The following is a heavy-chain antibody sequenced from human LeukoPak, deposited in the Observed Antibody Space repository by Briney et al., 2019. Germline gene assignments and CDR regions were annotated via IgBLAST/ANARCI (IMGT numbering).Heavy chain of an antibody. CDR2: INHSGST. CDR1: VGSFSGNY. D-gene: IGHD2-15*01. Sequence: SETLSLTCAVYVGSFSGNYWSWIRHPPGKGLEWIGEINHSGSTNYNPSLKSRVTISVDTSKNQFSLKLSSVTAADTAVYYCARDLGYSIPFDYWGQGTLVTVSS. J-gene: IGHJ4*02. CDR3: ARDLGYSIPFDY. V-gene: IGHV4-34*01.